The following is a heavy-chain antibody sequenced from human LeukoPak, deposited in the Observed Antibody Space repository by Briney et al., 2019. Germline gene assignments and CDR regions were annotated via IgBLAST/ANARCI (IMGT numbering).Heavy chain of an antibody. Sequence: SGTLSLTCAVSGGSISSSNWWSWVRQPPGKGLEWIGEIYHSGSTNYNPSLKSRVTIFIDTSKNQFSLNLNSVTAADTAVYYCARMGVGASTEGDYWGQGTLVTVSS. J-gene: IGHJ4*02. CDR3: ARMGVGASTEGDY. CDR1: GGSISSSNW. D-gene: IGHD1-26*01. CDR2: IYHSGST. V-gene: IGHV4-4*02.